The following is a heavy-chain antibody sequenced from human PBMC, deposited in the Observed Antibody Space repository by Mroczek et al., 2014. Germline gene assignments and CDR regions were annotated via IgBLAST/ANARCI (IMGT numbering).Heavy chain of an antibody. V-gene: IGHV3-73*01. D-gene: IGHD3-10*01. Sequence: ESGGGLVQPGGSLKLSCAASGFTFSGSAMHWVRQASGKGLEWVGRIRSKANSYATAYAASVKGRFTISRDDSKNTAYLQMNSLKTEDTAVYYCTRQSAGSGSPLPNWGQGTLVTVSS. CDR1: GFTFSGSA. CDR2: IRSKANSYAT. CDR3: TRQSAGSGSPLPN. J-gene: IGHJ4*02.